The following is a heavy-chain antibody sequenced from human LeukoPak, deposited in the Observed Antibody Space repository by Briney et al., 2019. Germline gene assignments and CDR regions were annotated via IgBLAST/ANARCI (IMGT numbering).Heavy chain of an antibody. CDR2: IYYSGST. V-gene: IGHV4-59*08. CDR3: ARHVPLDAFDI. J-gene: IGHJ3*02. CDR1: GGSISCYY. Sequence: PSETLSLTCTVSGGSISCYYWSWIRQPPGKGLEWIGYIYYSGSTNYNPSLKSRVTISVDTSKNQFSLKLSSVTAADTAVYYCARHVPLDAFDIWGQGTMVTVSS.